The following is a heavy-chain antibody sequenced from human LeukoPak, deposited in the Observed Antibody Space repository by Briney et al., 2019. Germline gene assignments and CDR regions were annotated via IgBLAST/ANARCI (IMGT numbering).Heavy chain of an antibody. CDR3: AAVPYSNFAIAAADH. D-gene: IGHD6-13*01. J-gene: IGHJ4*02. V-gene: IGHV1-58*02. Sequence: ASVKVSCKASGFTFTSSAMQWVRQARGQRLEWLGWIVVGSGNTNYAQKFQKRVAITRDMSTSTAYMELSSLRSEDTAVYYCAAVPYSNFAIAAADHWGQGTLVTVSS. CDR1: GFTFTSSA. CDR2: IVVGSGNT.